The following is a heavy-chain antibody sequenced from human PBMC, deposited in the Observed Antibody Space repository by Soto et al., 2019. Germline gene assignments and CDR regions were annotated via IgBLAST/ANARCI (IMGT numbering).Heavy chain of an antibody. Sequence: QVQLQQWGAGLLKPSETLSLTCAVYGGSFSGYYWSWIRQPPGKGLEWSGEINHSGSTNYNPSLKSRVTISVDTSKNQFSLKLSSVTAADTAVYYCARGRTVAATLGYYYYYYMDVWGKGTTVTVSS. CDR3: ARGRTVAATLGYYYYYYMDV. CDR1: GGSFSGYY. CDR2: INHSGST. V-gene: IGHV4-34*01. J-gene: IGHJ6*03. D-gene: IGHD2-15*01.